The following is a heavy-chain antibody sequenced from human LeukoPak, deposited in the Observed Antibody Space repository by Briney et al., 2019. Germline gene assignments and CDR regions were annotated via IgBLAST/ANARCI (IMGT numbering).Heavy chain of an antibody. D-gene: IGHD6-13*01. CDR3: ARVHRTAAGIFDY. CDR1: GGTFSSYA. V-gene: IGHV1-69*13. CDR2: IIPIFGTA. Sequence: GASLKVSCKASGGTFSSYAISWVRQAPGQGLEWMGGIIPIFGTANYAQKFQGRVTITADESTSTAYMELSSLRSEDTAVYYCARVHRTAAGIFDYWGQGTLVTVSS. J-gene: IGHJ4*02.